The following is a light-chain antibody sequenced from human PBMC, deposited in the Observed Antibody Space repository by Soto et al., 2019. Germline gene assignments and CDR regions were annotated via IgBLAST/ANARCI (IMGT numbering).Light chain of an antibody. CDR3: QQYIRWPLT. CDR2: GAS. J-gene: IGKJ5*01. CDR1: QSVSNN. Sequence: IVMTQSPATLAVSAGESATLSCGASQSVSNNLTWYQQKPGQPPRLLIYGASTRATGVPGRFSGSGTGTEFTLTISSLPSEDFEVYYCQQYIRWPLTFGGGTRLEIK. V-gene: IGKV3-15*01.